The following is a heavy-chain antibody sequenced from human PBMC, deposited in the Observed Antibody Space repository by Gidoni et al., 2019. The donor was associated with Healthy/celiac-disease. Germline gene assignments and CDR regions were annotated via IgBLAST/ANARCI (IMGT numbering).Heavy chain of an antibody. CDR2: ISWNSGSI. CDR1: GFTFDDYS. CDR3: AKHLTSQWLVRGGFDY. Sequence: VQLVESGGGLVQPGRSLRLSCAASGFTFDDYSSHWVRQAPGKGLEWVSGISWNSGSIGYAYSVKGRFTISRENAKNSLYLQRNSLRAEDTALYYCAKHLTSQWLVRGGFDYWGQGTLVTVSS. J-gene: IGHJ4*02. D-gene: IGHD6-19*01. V-gene: IGHV3-9*01.